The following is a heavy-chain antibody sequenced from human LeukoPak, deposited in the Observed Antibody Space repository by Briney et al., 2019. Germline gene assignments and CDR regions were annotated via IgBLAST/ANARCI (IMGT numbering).Heavy chain of an antibody. J-gene: IGHJ6*03. CDR3: ARASHDSRSYYYYYYMDV. CDR2: IYYSGST. Sequence: SETLSLTCTVSGGSISSDFWSWIRQPPGKGLEWIGYIYYSGSTNYNPSLKSRVTISVDTSKNQFSLKLSSVTAADTAVYYCARASHDSRSYYYYYYMDVWGKGTTVTVSS. CDR1: GGSISSDF. V-gene: IGHV4-59*01. D-gene: IGHD6-13*01.